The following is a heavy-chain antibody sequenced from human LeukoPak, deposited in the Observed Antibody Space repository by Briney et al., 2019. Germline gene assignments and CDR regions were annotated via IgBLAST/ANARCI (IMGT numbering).Heavy chain of an antibody. Sequence: HPGGSLRLSCAASGFTFSNYAMTWVRQAPGKGLEWVSAISGSGGSTYYADSVRGRFTISRDNSKNTLYLQMNSLRAEDTAVYYCAKDHSSSWYVEDYWGQGTLVTVSS. V-gene: IGHV3-23*01. D-gene: IGHD6-13*01. CDR3: AKDHSSSWYVEDY. CDR1: GFTFSNYA. J-gene: IGHJ4*02. CDR2: ISGSGGST.